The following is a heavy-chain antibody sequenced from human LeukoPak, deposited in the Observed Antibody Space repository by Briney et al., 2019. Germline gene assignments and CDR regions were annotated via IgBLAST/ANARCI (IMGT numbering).Heavy chain of an antibody. Sequence: ASVKVSCKASGYTFTSYGISWVRQAPGQGLEWMGWIGAYNGNTNYAQKLQGRVTMTTDTSTSTAYMELRSLRSDDTAVYYCARDFVVEMATFNDNWFDPWGQGTLVTVSS. CDR2: IGAYNGNT. J-gene: IGHJ5*02. V-gene: IGHV1-18*01. D-gene: IGHD5-24*01. CDR1: GYTFTSYG. CDR3: ARDFVVEMATFNDNWFDP.